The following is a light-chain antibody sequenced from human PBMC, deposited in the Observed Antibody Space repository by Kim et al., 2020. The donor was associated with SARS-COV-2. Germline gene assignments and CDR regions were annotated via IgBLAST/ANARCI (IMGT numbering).Light chain of an antibody. Sequence: IVLTQTPVSLSVTPGQPASFSCRSSQSLLLSDGLTYLYWYVQRPGQSPQLLVHEVSSRFSGVPDRFTGNGSRTDFTLSISRVEAEDVGVYYCMQGIHPWTFGQGTKVDIK. CDR2: EVS. V-gene: IGKV2-29*01. J-gene: IGKJ1*01. CDR1: QSLLLSDGLTY. CDR3: MQGIHPWT.